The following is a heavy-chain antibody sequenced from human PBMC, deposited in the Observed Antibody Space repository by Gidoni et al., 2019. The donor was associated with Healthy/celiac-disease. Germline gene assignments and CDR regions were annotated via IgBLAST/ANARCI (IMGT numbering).Heavy chain of an antibody. V-gene: IGHV3-30*18. CDR3: AKDLVLSGSWFDAFDI. D-gene: IGHD1-26*01. CDR1: GFTFSSYG. J-gene: IGHJ3*02. CDR2: ISYDGSNK. Sequence: QVQLVESGGGVVQPGRSLRLSCAASGFTFSSYGMHWVRQAPGKGLEWVAVISYDGSNKYYADSVKGRFTISRDNPKNTLYLQMNSLRAEDTAVYYCAKDLVLSGSWFDAFDIWGQGTMVTVSS.